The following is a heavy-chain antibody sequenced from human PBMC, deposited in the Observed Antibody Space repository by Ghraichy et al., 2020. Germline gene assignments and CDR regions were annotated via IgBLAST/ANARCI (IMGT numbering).Heavy chain of an antibody. CDR3: ARMRLEMATLGDAFDI. D-gene: IGHD5-24*01. V-gene: IGHV2-70*11. CDR2: IDWDDDK. Sequence: SGPTLVKPTQTLTLTCTFSGFSLSTSGMCVSWIRQPPGKALEWLARIDWDDDKYYSTSLKTRLTISKDTSKNQVVLTMTNMDPVDTATYYCARMRLEMATLGDAFDIWGQGTMVTVSS. CDR1: GFSLSTSGMC. J-gene: IGHJ3*02.